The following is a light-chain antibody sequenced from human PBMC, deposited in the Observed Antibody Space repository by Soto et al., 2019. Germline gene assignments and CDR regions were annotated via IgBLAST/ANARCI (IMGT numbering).Light chain of an antibody. V-gene: IGLV2-18*02. Sequence: QSALTQPPSVSASPGQSVTISCTGTSSDVCSYDRVSWYQQPPGTAPKLMIYEVSNRPSGVPDRFSGSKSGNTASLTISGLQAEDEADYFCASYTTSSAFVVFGGGTKLTVL. CDR3: ASYTTSSAFVV. J-gene: IGLJ2*01. CDR2: EVS. CDR1: SSDVCSYDR.